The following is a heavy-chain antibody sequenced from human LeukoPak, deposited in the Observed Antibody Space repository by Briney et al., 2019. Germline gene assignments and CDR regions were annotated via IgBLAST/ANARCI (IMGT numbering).Heavy chain of an antibody. Sequence: PSETLSLTCTVSGGSISSGDYYWSWIRQPPGKGLEWIGYIYYSGSTYYNPSLKSRLTISGDTSKNQFSLRLSSVTAADTAVYYCARGTWSSSIAYWGQGTLVTVSS. CDR3: ARGTWSSSIAY. CDR1: GGSISSGDYY. V-gene: IGHV4-30-4*01. D-gene: IGHD6-6*01. CDR2: IYYSGST. J-gene: IGHJ4*02.